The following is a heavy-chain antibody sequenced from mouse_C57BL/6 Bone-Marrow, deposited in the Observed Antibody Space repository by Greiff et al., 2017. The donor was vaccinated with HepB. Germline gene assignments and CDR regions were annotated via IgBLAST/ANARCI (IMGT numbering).Heavy chain of an antibody. CDR1: GYTFTDYY. J-gene: IGHJ3*01. Sequence: EVQLQQSGPELVKPGASVTISCKASGYTFTDYYMNWVKQSHGKSLEWIGDINPNNGGTSYNQKFKGKATLTVDKSSSTAYMELRSLPSEDSAVYYCARAPAWFAYWGQGTLVTVSA. CDR3: ARAPAWFAY. V-gene: IGHV1-26*01. CDR2: INPNNGGT.